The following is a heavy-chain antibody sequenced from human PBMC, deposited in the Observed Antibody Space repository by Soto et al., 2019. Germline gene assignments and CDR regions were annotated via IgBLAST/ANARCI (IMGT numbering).Heavy chain of an antibody. Sequence: GSLRLSCSASGFTFRIYGMHWVRQAPGKGLEWVAVISYDGSNKYYADSVKGRFTISRDNSKNTLYLQMNSLRAEDTAVYYCAKDHKGYCSGGSCRFFDYWGQGTLVTVS. CDR1: GFTFRIYG. CDR3: AKDHKGYCSGGSCRFFDY. CDR2: ISYDGSNK. J-gene: IGHJ4*02. D-gene: IGHD2-15*01. V-gene: IGHV3-30*18.